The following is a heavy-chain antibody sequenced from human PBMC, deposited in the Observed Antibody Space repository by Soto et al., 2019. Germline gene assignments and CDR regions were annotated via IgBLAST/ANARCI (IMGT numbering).Heavy chain of an antibody. D-gene: IGHD5-18*01. Sequence: SQTLSLTCAISGDSVSSNTAAWNWIRQSPSRGLEWLGRTYYRSRWYYEYAFSVQSRITVNPDTINNQTSLQLSAVPPEDTAVYYCARVSYSNDSHGRSYGTDFSGQAPLVTLSS. CDR2: TYYRSRWYY. V-gene: IGHV6-1*01. J-gene: IGHJ4*02. CDR1: GDSVSSNTAA. CDR3: ARVSYSNDSHGRSYGTDF.